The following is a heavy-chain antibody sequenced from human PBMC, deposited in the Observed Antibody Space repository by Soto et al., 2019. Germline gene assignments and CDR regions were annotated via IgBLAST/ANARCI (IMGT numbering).Heavy chain of an antibody. CDR3: ARGPDYYDSSGYLKLDFDY. V-gene: IGHV3-30-3*01. Sequence: LRLSCAASGFTFSDYYMSWVRQAPGKGLGWVAVISYDGSNKYYADSVKGRFTISRDNSKNTLYLQMNSLRAEDTAVYYCARGPDYYDSSGYLKLDFDYWGQGTLVTVSS. CDR1: GFTFSDYY. CDR2: ISYDGSNK. D-gene: IGHD3-22*01. J-gene: IGHJ4*02.